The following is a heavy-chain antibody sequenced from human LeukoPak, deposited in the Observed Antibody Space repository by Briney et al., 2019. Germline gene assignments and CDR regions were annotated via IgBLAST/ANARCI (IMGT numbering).Heavy chain of an antibody. CDR3: ARDRRYYDSSGAFDI. V-gene: IGHV1-69*13. J-gene: IGHJ3*02. Sequence: ASVKVSCKASGGTFSSYAISWVRQAPGQGLEWMGGIIPIFGTANYAQKFQGRVTITADESTSTAYMELSSLRSEDTAVCYCARDRRYYDSSGAFDIWGQGTMVTVSS. CDR1: GGTFSSYA. CDR2: IIPIFGTA. D-gene: IGHD3-22*01.